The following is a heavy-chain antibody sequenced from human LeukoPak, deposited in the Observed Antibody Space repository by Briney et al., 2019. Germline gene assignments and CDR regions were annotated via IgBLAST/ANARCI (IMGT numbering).Heavy chain of an antibody. CDR3: ARESPSTFYFDY. CDR1: GNTFTSFH. J-gene: IGHJ4*02. CDR2: IKVYGDTT. V-gene: IGHV1-46*01. Sequence: ASVKVSCKASGNTFTSFHIYWVRQAPGQGLEYMGIIKVYGDTTIYAQRFQGRITMTRDTSTSTVYMELSSLNSEDTAVYYCARESPSTFYFDYWGQGTLVTVSS. D-gene: IGHD1-1*01.